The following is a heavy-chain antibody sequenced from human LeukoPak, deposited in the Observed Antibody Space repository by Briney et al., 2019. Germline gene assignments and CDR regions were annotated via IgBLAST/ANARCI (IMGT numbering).Heavy chain of an antibody. CDR2: TKSKTDGRTT. V-gene: IGHV3-15*01. D-gene: IGHD3-3*01. J-gene: IGHJ4*02. CDR3: TTVGFSTYYDFWSGYPGDY. Sequence: GGSLRLSCAASGFSVSVNYMSWVRQAPGKGLEWVGRTKSKTDGRTTDYAAPVKGRFTISRDDSKNTLYLQMNSLKTEDTAVYYCTTVGFSTYYDFWSGYPGDYWGQGTLVTVSS. CDR1: GFSVSVNY.